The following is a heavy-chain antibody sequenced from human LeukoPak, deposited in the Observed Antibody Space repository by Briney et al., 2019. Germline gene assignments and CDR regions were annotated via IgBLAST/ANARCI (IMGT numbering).Heavy chain of an antibody. CDR1: GYTFTSYG. Sequence: ASVKVSCKASGYTFTSYGISWVRQAPGQGLEWMGWISAYNGNTYYAQKLQGRVTMTTDTSTSTAYMELRSLRSDDTAIYYCARDLYYYGSGSYYDVFDVWGQGTMVTVSS. CDR2: ISAYNGNT. D-gene: IGHD3-10*01. V-gene: IGHV1-18*01. CDR3: ARDLYYYGSGSYYDVFDV. J-gene: IGHJ3*01.